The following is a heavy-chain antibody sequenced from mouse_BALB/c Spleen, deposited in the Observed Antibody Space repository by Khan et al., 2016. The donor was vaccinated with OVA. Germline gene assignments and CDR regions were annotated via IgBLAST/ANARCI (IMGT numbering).Heavy chain of an antibody. V-gene: IGHV5-6*01. CDR3: ARHLTGSFAY. D-gene: IGHD4-1*01. Sequence: EVMLVESGGDLVKPGGSLKLSCAASGFIFSSYSMSWVRQTPDKRLEWVATISSGGDYTYYPDSVKGRFTISRDDAKNTLYLQMSSLKSEDTAMYYCARHLTGSFAYWGQGTLGTVSA. CDR1: GFIFSSYS. J-gene: IGHJ3*01. CDR2: ISSGGDYT.